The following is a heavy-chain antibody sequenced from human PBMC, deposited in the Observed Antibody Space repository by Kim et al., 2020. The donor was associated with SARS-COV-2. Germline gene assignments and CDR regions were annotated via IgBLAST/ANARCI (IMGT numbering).Heavy chain of an antibody. Sequence: GGSLRLSCAASGFTFNNYGIHWVRQAPGKGLEWVAVISYDGSNKYYADSVKGRFTISRDNSKNTLYLQMSSLRPEDTAFYYCAKDADSSSWTFQHWGQGTLVTVSS. CDR3: AKDADSSSWTFQH. CDR2: ISYDGSNK. CDR1: GFTFNNYG. V-gene: IGHV3-30*18. D-gene: IGHD6-13*01. J-gene: IGHJ1*01.